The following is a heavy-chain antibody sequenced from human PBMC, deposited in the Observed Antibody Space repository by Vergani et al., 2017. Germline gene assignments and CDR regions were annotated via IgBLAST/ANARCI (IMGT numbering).Heavy chain of an antibody. D-gene: IGHD2-21*01. CDR3: TTDPRYCGDGACDWLRDHHYYGMDV. V-gene: IGHV3-15*07. CDR1: GFSFRNAW. J-gene: IGHJ6*02. CDR2: IKSTFDRGTT. Sequence: EVQLVESGGGIVKPGGSLRLSCVASGFSFRNAWMNWVRRTPGKGLEWVGRIKSTFDRGTTDYAAAVKGRFTISRGDSKNTLFLQMNGLKTEDIGVYYCTTDPRYCGDGACDWLRDHHYYGMDVWGQGTTVTDSS.